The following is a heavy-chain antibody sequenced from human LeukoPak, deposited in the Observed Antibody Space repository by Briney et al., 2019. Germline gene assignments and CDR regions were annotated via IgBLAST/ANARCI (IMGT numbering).Heavy chain of an antibody. J-gene: IGHJ6*02. V-gene: IGHV1-69*04. CDR3: AGDQGLTAPPPYGLDV. CDR2: IIPVLNIT. CDR1: GGTFSTSA. Sequence: GASVKVSCKTSGGTFSTSAITWVRQAPGQGLEWMGRIIPVLNITTYAQRVQGRVTITADTSTSTVYMELSSLRSEETAVYYCAGDQGLTAPPPYGLDVWGQGTTVIVSS. D-gene: IGHD5-18*01.